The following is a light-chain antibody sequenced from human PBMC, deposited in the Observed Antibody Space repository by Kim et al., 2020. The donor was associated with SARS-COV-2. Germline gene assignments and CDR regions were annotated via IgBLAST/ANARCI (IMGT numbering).Light chain of an antibody. J-gene: IGKJ1*01. CDR1: QSISSW. Sequence: ASVGDRVTITCRASQSISSWLAWYQQKPGKAPELLIYDASSLESGVPSRFSGSGSGTEFTLTISSLQPDDFATYYCQHYKGYSVAFGQGTKVDIK. CDR3: QHYKGYSVA. CDR2: DAS. V-gene: IGKV1-5*01.